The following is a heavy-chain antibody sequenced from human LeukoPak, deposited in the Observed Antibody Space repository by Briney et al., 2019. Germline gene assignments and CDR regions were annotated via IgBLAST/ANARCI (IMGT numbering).Heavy chain of an antibody. J-gene: IGHJ4*02. Sequence: GEPLKISCKRPGYSFTSYWIGWVPQLPGKGLGWWGIIYPGDSDNRYSPSFQGQVTISADKSISTAYLQWSSLKASDTAMYYCARRVGTQYYFDYWGQGTLVTVSS. CDR2: IYPGDSDN. CDR3: ARRVGTQYYFDY. V-gene: IGHV5-51*01. CDR1: GYSFTSYW. D-gene: IGHD7-27*01.